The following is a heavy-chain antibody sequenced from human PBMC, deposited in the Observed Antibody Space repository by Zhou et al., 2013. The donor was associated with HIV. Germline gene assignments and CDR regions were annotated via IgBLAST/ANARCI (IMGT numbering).Heavy chain of an antibody. J-gene: IGHJ5*02. Sequence: QVQLLQSGAEVKNPGASVRVSCKASGGTFSSYAISWVRQAPGQGLEWMGRIIPILGIANYAQKFQGRVTITADKSTSTAYMELSSLRSEDTAVYYCARADYGDYVNWFDPGAREPWSPSPQ. CDR3: ARADYGDYVNWFDP. V-gene: IGHV1-69*09. CDR2: IIPILGIA. CDR1: GGTFSSYA. D-gene: IGHD4-17*01.